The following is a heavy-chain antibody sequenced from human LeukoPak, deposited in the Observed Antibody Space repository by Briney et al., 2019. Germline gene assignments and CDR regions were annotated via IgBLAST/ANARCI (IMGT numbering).Heavy chain of an antibody. D-gene: IGHD3-3*01. J-gene: IGHJ4*02. CDR2: ISSSSSYI. CDR3: ASYYDFWSGYYTYYFDY. CDR1: GFTFSSDN. Sequence: PGGSLRLSCVASGFTFSSDNMNWVRQAPGKGLEWVSSISSSSSYIYYADSVKGRFTISRDNAKNSLYLQMNSLRAEDTAVYYCASYYDFWSGYYTYYFDYWGQGNLVTVSS. V-gene: IGHV3-21*01.